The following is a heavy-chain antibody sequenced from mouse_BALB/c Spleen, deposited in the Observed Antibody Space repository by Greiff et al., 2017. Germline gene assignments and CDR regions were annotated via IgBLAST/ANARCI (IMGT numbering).Heavy chain of an antibody. CDR3: TREGLYGNSYYAMDY. J-gene: IGHJ4*01. CDR1: GYTFTSYW. V-gene: IGHV1S22*01. D-gene: IGHD2-1*01. Sequence: LQQPGSELVRPGASVKLSCKASGYTFTSYWMHWVKQRHGQGLEWIGNIYPGSGSTNYDEKFKSKGTLTVDTSSSTAYMHLSSLTSEDSAVYYCTREGLYGNSYYAMDYWGQGTSVTVSS. CDR2: IYPGSGST.